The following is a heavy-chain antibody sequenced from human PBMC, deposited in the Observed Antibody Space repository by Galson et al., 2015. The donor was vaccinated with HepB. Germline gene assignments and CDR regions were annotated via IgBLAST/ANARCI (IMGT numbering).Heavy chain of an antibody. V-gene: IGHV3-23*01. CDR2: ISGGGGTT. D-gene: IGHD1-26*01. J-gene: IGHJ4*02. Sequence: SLRLSCAASGFTFSSFAMSWVRQAPGKGLEWVSAISGGGGTTYYADSLKGRFTISRDNSKNTLYLQMNSLRAEDTAVYYCAKDKSRSEGATPGYWGQGTLVTVSS. CDR1: GFTFSSFA. CDR3: AKDKSRSEGATPGY.